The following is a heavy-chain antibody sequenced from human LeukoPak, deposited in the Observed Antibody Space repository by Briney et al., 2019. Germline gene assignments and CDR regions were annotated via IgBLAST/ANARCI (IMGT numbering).Heavy chain of an antibody. J-gene: IGHJ4*02. D-gene: IGHD5-18*01. CDR2: INHSGST. V-gene: IGHV4-34*01. Sequence: SETLSLTCAVYSGSFSGYYWSWIRQPPGKGLEWIGEINHSGSTNYNPSLKSRVTISVDTSKNQFSLKLSSVTAADTAVYYCARVPSGYSYGYRSYYFDYWGQGTLVTVSS. CDR3: ARVPSGYSYGYRSYYFDY. CDR1: SGSFSGYY.